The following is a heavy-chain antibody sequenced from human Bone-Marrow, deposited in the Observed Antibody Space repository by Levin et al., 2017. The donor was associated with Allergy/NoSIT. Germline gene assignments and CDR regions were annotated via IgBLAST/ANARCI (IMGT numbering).Heavy chain of an antibody. CDR2: IYYAGIT. CDR3: ARVPNTYGGYGFDY. D-gene: IGHD5-12*01. Sequence: SQTLSFTCTVSGGSISPHYWSWIRQPPQKGLEWIGHIYYAGITKYNPSLKSRVTISVDTSKNQVSLRLTSVTAADTAVYYCARVPNTYGGYGFDYWGQGTLVTVSS. CDR1: GGSISPHY. J-gene: IGHJ4*02. V-gene: IGHV4-59*11.